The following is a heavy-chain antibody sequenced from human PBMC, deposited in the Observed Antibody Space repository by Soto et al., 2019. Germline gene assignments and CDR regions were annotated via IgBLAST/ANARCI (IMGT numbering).Heavy chain of an antibody. J-gene: IGHJ4*02. V-gene: IGHV4-31*03. CDR2: IYYSGST. Sequence: QVQLQESGPGLVKPSQTLSLTCTVSGGSISSGGYYWSWIRQHPGKGLEWIGYIYYSGSTYYNPSLRSRVTISVDTSKNRFSLKLSSVTAADTAVYYCARYYSNLPTTLFDYWGQGTLVTVSS. D-gene: IGHD4-4*01. CDR3: ARYYSNLPTTLFDY. CDR1: GGSISSGGYY.